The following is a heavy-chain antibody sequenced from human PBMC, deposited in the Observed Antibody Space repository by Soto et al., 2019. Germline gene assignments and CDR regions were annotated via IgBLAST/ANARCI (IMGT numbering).Heavy chain of an antibody. J-gene: IGHJ3*02. CDR2: MNPNSGNT. V-gene: IGHV1-8*01. Sequence: GASVKVSCKASGYTFTSYDINWVRQATGQGLEWMGWMNPNSGNTGYAQKFQGRVTMTRDTSISTAYMELSSLRSEDTAVYYCARGDGYTGLLAFDIWGQGTMVTVSS. CDR1: GYTFTSYD. CDR3: ARGDGYTGLLAFDI. D-gene: IGHD3-16*01.